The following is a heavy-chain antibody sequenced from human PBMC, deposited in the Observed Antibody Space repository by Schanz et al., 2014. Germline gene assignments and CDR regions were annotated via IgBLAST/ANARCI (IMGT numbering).Heavy chain of an antibody. CDR1: GFSFSNYW. V-gene: IGHV3-74*02. CDR2: INNAGSDT. CDR3: RLWFGELYYGMDV. D-gene: IGHD3-10*01. Sequence: VQLVESGGGVVQPGRSLRLSCAASGFSFSNYWMHWVRQGPGSGLVWVSHINNAGSDTTYAASVKGRFTISRDNSKNTLYLQMNSLRAEDTAVYYCRLWFGELYYGMDVWGQGTTVTVSS. J-gene: IGHJ6*02.